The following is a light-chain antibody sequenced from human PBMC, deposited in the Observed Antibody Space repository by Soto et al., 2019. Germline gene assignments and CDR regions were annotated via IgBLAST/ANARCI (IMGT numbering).Light chain of an antibody. CDR2: GAS. Sequence: EFVLTQSPGTRVLSGGERATLSFRASQSVSNNYLAWYQQKPGQAPRLLIYGASSRATGIPDRFSGSGSGTDFTLTISRLEPEDFAVYYCHQYDSWTFGQGTKVDIK. J-gene: IGKJ1*01. V-gene: IGKV3-20*01. CDR1: QSVSNNY. CDR3: HQYDSWT.